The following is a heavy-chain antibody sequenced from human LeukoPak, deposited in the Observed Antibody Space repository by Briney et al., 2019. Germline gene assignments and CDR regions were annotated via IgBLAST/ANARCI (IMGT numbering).Heavy chain of an antibody. J-gene: IGHJ4*02. CDR1: GFTFSSYS. CDR2: IRTKDFGGTT. D-gene: IGHD3-10*01. CDR3: SRDGLDCYGSGSYRGFDY. V-gene: IGHV3-22*01. Sequence: GGSLRLSCAASGFTFSSYSMNWVRQAPGKGLEYIGFIRTKDFGGTTEYAASVKGRFTISRDDSKSIAYLQIHSLKSEDTAVYYCSRDGLDCYGSGSYRGFDYWGQGTLVTVSS.